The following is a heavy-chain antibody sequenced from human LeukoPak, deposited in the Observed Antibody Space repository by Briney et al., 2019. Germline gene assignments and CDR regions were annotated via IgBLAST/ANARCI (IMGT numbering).Heavy chain of an antibody. V-gene: IGHV1-2*04. J-gene: IGHJ3*02. CDR1: GYTFTSYG. Sequence: GASVKVSCKASGYTFTSYGISWVRQAPGQGLEWMGWINPNSGGTNYAQKFQGWVTMTRDTSISTAYMELSRLRSDDTAVYYCARVDYSGYHDAFDIWGQGTMVTVSS. CDR3: ARVDYSGYHDAFDI. CDR2: INPNSGGT. D-gene: IGHD5-12*01.